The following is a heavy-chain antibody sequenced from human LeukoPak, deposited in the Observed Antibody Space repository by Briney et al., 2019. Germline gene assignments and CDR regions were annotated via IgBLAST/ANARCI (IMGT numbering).Heavy chain of an antibody. V-gene: IGHV1-3*01. D-gene: IGHD6-13*01. Sequence: ASVKVSCKASGYTFTSYAMHWVRQAPGQRLEWMGWINAGNGNTKYSQKFQGRVTITRDTSASTAYMELSSLRSEDTAVYYCARESGAAAGRREFDYWGQGTLVTVSS. CDR1: GYTFTSYA. J-gene: IGHJ4*02. CDR2: INAGNGNT. CDR3: ARESGAAAGRREFDY.